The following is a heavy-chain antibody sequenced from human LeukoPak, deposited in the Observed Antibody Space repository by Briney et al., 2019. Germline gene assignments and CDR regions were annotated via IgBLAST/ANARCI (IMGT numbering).Heavy chain of an antibody. CDR3: ARDLYYDFWSGYYRGRPAYYYYGMDV. Sequence: ASVKVSCKAPGYTFTSYYMHWVRQAPGQGLEWMGIINPSGGSTSYAQKFQGRVTMTRDTSTSTVYMELSSLRSEDTAVYYCARDLYYDFWSGYYRGRPAYYYYGMDVWGQGTTVTVSS. CDR2: INPSGGST. J-gene: IGHJ6*02. D-gene: IGHD3-3*01. V-gene: IGHV1-46*01. CDR1: GYTFTSYY.